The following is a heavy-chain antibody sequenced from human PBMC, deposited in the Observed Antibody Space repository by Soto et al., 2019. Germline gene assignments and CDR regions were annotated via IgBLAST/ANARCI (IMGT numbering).Heavy chain of an antibody. D-gene: IGHD1-26*01. CDR3: ARGVGSSPPQY. CDR2: IYASGSP. Sequence: SQSLSLTCTISAGSVSVYYWSWIRQSTGQGLEWIGYIYASGSPYYNPSLRSRVTISADTSKNQSTLKLTSPTAADTAVYYCARGVGSSPPQYWGRGTLVTVSS. V-gene: IGHV4-59*02. J-gene: IGHJ4*02. CDR1: AGSVSVYY.